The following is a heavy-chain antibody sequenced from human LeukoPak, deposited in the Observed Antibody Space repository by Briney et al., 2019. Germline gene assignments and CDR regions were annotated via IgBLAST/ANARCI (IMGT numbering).Heavy chain of an antibody. J-gene: IGHJ5*01. Sequence: SETLSLTCTVSGGSISSSSYYWGWIRQPPGKGLEWIGSIYYSGSTYYNPSLKSRVTISVDTSKNQFSLKLSSVTAADTAVYYCASDLTYYDFWSGYYLYNWFDPWGQGTMVTVSS. CDR3: ASDLTYYDFWSGYYLYNWFDP. D-gene: IGHD3-3*01. CDR1: GGSISSSSYY. V-gene: IGHV4-39*01. CDR2: IYYSGST.